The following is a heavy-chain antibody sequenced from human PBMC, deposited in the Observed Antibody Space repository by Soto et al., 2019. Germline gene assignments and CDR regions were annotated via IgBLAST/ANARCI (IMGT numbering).Heavy chain of an antibody. V-gene: IGHV4-59*01. Sequence: PSETLSLTCTVSGGSISSYYWSWIRQPPGNGLEWIGYIYYSGSTNYNPSLKSRVTISVDTSKNQFSLKLSSVTAADTAVYYCARVWVDTAMAFDYWGQGSLVTVS. D-gene: IGHD5-18*01. CDR2: IYYSGST. CDR3: ARVWVDTAMAFDY. CDR1: GGSISSYY. J-gene: IGHJ4*02.